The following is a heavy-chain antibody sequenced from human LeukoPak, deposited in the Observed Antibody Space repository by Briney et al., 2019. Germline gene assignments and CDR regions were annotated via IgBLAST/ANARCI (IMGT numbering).Heavy chain of an antibody. J-gene: IGHJ4*02. V-gene: IGHV1-69*13. CDR2: IIPIFGTA. Sequence: GASVKVSCKASGGTFSSYAISWVRQAPGQGLEWMGGIIPIFGTANYAQKFQGRVTITADESTSTAYMELSSLRSDDTAIYYCARDLVSGNGYTSSCYYWGQGTQVTVSS. D-gene: IGHD6-13*01. CDR3: ARDLVSGNGYTSSCYY. CDR1: GGTFSSYA.